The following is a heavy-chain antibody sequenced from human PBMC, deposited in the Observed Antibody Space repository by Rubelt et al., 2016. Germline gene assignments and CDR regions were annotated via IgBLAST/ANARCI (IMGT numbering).Heavy chain of an antibody. CDR1: GFTFSTYW. CDR2: IKQDGSEK. V-gene: IGHV3-7*03. CDR3: TRSLDY. J-gene: IGHJ4*02. Sequence: EVQLVESGGGLVQPGGSLRLSCAASGFTFSTYWMSWVRQAPGKGLEWVATIKQDGSEKFYVDSVKGRFTISRDNAKNSLYLEMNTLRAEDTALYYCTRSLDYWGQGTLVTVAS.